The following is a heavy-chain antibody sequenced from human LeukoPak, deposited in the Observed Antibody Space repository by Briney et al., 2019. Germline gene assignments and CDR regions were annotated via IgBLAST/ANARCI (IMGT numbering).Heavy chain of an antibody. CDR1: GYTFTGYY. Sequence: GASVKVSCKASGYTFTGYYMHWVRQAPGQGLECMGWINPNSGGTNYAQKFQGRVTMTRDTSISTAYMELSRLRSDDTAVYYCARDLSEYSSSFVGYWGQGTLVTVSS. D-gene: IGHD6-6*01. CDR3: ARDLSEYSSSFVGY. J-gene: IGHJ4*02. CDR2: INPNSGGT. V-gene: IGHV1-2*02.